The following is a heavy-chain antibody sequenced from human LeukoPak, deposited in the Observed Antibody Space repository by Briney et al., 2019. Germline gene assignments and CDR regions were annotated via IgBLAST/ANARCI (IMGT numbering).Heavy chain of an antibody. CDR1: GYTFTSCD. CDR3: ARRDGYNQGAFDI. CDR2: MNPDNGNT. J-gene: IGHJ3*02. D-gene: IGHD5-24*01. V-gene: IGHV1-8*01. Sequence: ASVKVSCKASGYTFTSCDINWVRQATGQGLEWMGWMNPDNGNTGYAQKFQGRVTITRDTSISTAYMELSSLTSEDTAVYYCARRDGYNQGAFDIWGQGTMVTVSS.